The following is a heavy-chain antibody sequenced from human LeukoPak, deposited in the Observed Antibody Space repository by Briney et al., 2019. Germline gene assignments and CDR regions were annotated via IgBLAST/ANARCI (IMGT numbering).Heavy chain of an antibody. CDR2: IYYSGST. V-gene: IGHV4-39*01. D-gene: IGHD6-6*01. CDR3: ARSPKYSSSPPDY. CDR1: GGSISSSSYY. J-gene: IGHJ4*02. Sequence: SETLSLTCTVSGGSISSSSYYWGWIRQTPGKGLEWIGSIYYSGSTYYNPSLKSRVTISVDTSKNQFSLKLSSVTAADTAVYYCARSPKYSSSPPDYWGQGTLVTVSS.